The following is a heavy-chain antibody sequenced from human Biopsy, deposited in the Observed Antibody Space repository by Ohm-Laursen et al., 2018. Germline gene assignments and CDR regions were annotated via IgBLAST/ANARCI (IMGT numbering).Heavy chain of an antibody. D-gene: IGHD2/OR15-2a*01. CDR2: IYYSGST. Sequence: SQTLSLTCTVSGGSISSDYWSWIRQTPGKGLEWIGNIYYSGSTNYNPYLKSRVTISVDTSKNQFSLRLNSVTAADTAVYYCARATNSTGWPYYYFYGMDVWGQGTTVTVSS. V-gene: IGHV4-59*01. CDR3: ARATNSTGWPYYYFYGMDV. J-gene: IGHJ6*02. CDR1: GGSISSDY.